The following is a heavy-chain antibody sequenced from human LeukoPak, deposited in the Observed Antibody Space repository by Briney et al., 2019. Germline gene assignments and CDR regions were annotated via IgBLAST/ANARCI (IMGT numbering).Heavy chain of an antibody. CDR1: GFTFSSYG. Sequence: GGSLRLSCAASGFTFSSYGMHWVRQAPGKGLEWVAYIQYDGSNEQYADSVKGRFSISRDSSKNILYLQMNSLRAEDTAVYYCASLRYYYGSGSPTLYDYWGQGTLVTVSS. CDR2: IQYDGSNE. D-gene: IGHD3-10*01. CDR3: ASLRYYYGSGSPTLYDY. V-gene: IGHV3-30*02. J-gene: IGHJ4*02.